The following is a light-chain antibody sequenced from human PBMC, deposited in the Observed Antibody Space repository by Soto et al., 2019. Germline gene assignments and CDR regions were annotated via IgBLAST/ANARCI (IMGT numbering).Light chain of an antibody. CDR3: CSYAGTYTVV. V-gene: IGLV2-11*01. CDR1: SSDVGDYNY. CDR2: EVS. Sequence: QSVLTQPGSVSGSPGQSVTISCTGTSSDVGDYNYVSWYQQHPGKAPKFIIYEVSKRPSGVPDRFSGSKSGNTASLTISGLQAEDEADYYCCSYAGTYTVVFGGGTKLTVL. J-gene: IGLJ2*01.